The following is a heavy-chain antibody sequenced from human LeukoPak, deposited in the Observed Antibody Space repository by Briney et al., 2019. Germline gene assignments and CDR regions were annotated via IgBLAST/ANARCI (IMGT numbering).Heavy chain of an antibody. CDR2: IYRSGGT. V-gene: IGHV4-30-2*01. D-gene: IGHD2-8*01. CDR3: AKVYRGYMGV. CDR1: GDSMSIGGYC. Sequence: SQTLSLTCTVSGDSMSIGGYCWSWLRQPPGMDLQWIGYIYRSGGTYYNPSLKSQVTLSVDASKNQFSLKLSSVTAADTAVYYCAKVYRGYMGVWGKGTTVSVSS. J-gene: IGHJ6*03.